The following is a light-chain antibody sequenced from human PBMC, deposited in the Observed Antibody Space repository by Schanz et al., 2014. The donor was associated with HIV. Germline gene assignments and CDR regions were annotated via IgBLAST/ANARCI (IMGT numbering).Light chain of an antibody. CDR3: QQYSSSPLT. Sequence: EIVLTQSPVTLSLSPGERATLSCRASQSVSAYLAWYQQKPGQAPRLLIYDASNRATGIPARFSGSGSETDFTLTISRLEPEDFAVYYCQQYSSSPLTFGGGTKVEIK. J-gene: IGKJ4*01. CDR2: DAS. V-gene: IGKV3-11*01. CDR1: QSVSAY.